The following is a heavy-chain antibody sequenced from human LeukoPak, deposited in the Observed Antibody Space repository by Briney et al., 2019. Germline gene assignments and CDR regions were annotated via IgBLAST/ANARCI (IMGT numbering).Heavy chain of an antibody. CDR2: INHSGST. D-gene: IGHD3-22*01. J-gene: IGHJ4*02. CDR1: GGSFSGYY. V-gene: IGHV4-34*01. Sequence: SETLSLTCAVYGGSFSGYYWSWIRQPPGKGLEWIGEINHSGSTNYNPSLKSRVTISVDTSKNQFSLKLSSVTAADTAVYYCARDLRAGSGYYPFDYWGQGTLVTVSS. CDR3: ARDLRAGSGYYPFDY.